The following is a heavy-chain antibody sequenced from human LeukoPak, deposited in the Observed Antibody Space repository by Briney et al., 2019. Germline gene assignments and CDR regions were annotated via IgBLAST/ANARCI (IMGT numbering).Heavy chain of an antibody. CDR1: GFTFNSYS. CDR3: ARDSFGESIDY. J-gene: IGHJ4*02. D-gene: IGHD3-10*01. CDR2: ISSSSSSI. Sequence: GGSLGLSCAASGFTFNSYSMNWVRQAPGKGLEWVSSISSSSSSIYYADSVKGRFTISRDNTKNSLYLQMNSLRAEDTAVYYCARDSFGESIDYWGQGALVTVSS. V-gene: IGHV3-21*01.